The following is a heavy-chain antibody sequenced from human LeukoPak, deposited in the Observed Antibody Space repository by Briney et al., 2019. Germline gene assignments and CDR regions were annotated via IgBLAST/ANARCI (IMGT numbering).Heavy chain of an antibody. Sequence: SVKVSCKASGGTFSSYAISWVRQAPGQGLEWMGGIIPIFGTANYAQKFQGRVTITADESTSTAYMELSSLRSDDTAVYYCAREGSASSGPNDYWGQGTLVTVSS. CDR3: AREGSASSGPNDY. CDR2: IIPIFGTA. D-gene: IGHD3-10*01. CDR1: GGTFSSYA. V-gene: IGHV1-69*13. J-gene: IGHJ4*02.